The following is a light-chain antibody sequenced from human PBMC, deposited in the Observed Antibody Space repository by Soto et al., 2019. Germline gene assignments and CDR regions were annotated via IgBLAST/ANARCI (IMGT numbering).Light chain of an antibody. V-gene: IGLV3-21*02. J-gene: IGLJ2*01. CDR2: DDG. CDR3: QVWISGSDHPVL. CDR1: NIGSKS. Sequence: SYELTQPPWVSVAPGQTARITCGGNNIGSKSVHWYQQKPGQAPVLVVYDDGAWPSGIPERISGSKSGNTATLTFSRVDAGDEADYFCQVWISGSDHPVLFGGGTKLTVL.